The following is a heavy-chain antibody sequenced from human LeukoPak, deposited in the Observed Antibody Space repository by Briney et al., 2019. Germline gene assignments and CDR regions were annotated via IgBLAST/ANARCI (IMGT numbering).Heavy chain of an antibody. CDR2: ISSSSSYI. Sequence: GGSLRLSCAASGFTFSSYSMNWVRQAPGKGLEWVSSISSSSSYIYYADSVKGRFTISRDNAKNSLYLQMNSLRAEDTAVYYCAKDKGWSYYFDYWGQGTLVTVSS. CDR1: GFTFSSYS. V-gene: IGHV3-21*04. CDR3: AKDKGWSYYFDY. D-gene: IGHD6-19*01. J-gene: IGHJ4*02.